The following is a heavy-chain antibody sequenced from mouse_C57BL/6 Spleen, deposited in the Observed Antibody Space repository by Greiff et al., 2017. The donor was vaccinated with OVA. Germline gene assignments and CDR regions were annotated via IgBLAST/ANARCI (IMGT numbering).Heavy chain of an antibody. CDR1: GYTFTDYE. CDR3: TRDYGNWGYFDV. CDR2: IDPETGGT. Sequence: VQLQQSGAELVRPGASVTLSCKASGYTFTDYEMHWVKQTPVHGLEWIGAIDPETGGTAYNQKFKGKAILTADKSSSTAYMELRSLTSEDSAVYYCTRDYGNWGYFDVWGTGTTVTVSS. D-gene: IGHD2-1*01. J-gene: IGHJ1*03. V-gene: IGHV1-15*01.